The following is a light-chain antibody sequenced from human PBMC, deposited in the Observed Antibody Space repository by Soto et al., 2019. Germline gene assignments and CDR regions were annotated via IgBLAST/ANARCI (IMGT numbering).Light chain of an antibody. CDR1: QGIRNY. V-gene: IGKV1-27*01. CDR3: QKYDSAPWT. J-gene: IGKJ1*01. Sequence: DIQMTQSPSSLSASVGDRVTITCRASQGIRNYLAWYQQKPGKVPKLLIYAASRLQSGVPSRFSGSGSGTDFTLTITSLQPEDVATYYCQKYDSAPWTFGQGTKVEIK. CDR2: AAS.